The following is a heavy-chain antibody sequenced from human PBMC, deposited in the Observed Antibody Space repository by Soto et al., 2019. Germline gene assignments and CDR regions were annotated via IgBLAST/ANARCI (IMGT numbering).Heavy chain of an antibody. Sequence: SETLSLTCAVSGGSISSSNWWSWVRQPPGKRLEWIGEIYHSGSTNYNPSLKSRVTISVDKSKNQFSLKLSSVTAADTAGYYCARVGGGGFGELPYYYYGMDVWGQGTTVTVSS. CDR3: ARVGGGGFGELPYYYYGMDV. CDR1: GGSISSSNW. CDR2: IYHSGST. D-gene: IGHD3-10*01. V-gene: IGHV4-4*02. J-gene: IGHJ6*02.